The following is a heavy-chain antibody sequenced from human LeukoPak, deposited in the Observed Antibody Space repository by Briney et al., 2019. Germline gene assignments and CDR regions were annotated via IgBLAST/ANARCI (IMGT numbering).Heavy chain of an antibody. Sequence: ASVKVSCKASGYTFTGYYIHWVRQAPGQGLEWMGWINPNSGGTNSAQKFQGRVTMTRDTSISTAYMELSRLTSDDTAVYSCARGVTARGFYYYIDIWGKGTTVNISS. CDR1: GYTFTGYY. D-gene: IGHD2-21*02. V-gene: IGHV1-2*02. CDR2: INPNSGGT. CDR3: ARGVTARGFYYYIDI. J-gene: IGHJ6*03.